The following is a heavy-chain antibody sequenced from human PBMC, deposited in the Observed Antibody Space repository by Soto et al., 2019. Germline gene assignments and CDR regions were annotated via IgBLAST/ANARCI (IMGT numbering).Heavy chain of an antibody. CDR2: IYYSGST. CDR1: GGSISSSSFH. D-gene: IGHD6-13*01. Sequence: SETLSLTCTVSGGSISSSSFHWGWIRQPPGKGLEWIGSIYYSGSTYYSTSLKSQVTISVDTSKNQLSLKLSSVTAADTALYYCARRERAAGTDWWFDPWGQGTLVTVSS. J-gene: IGHJ5*02. V-gene: IGHV4-39*01. CDR3: ARRERAAGTDWWFDP.